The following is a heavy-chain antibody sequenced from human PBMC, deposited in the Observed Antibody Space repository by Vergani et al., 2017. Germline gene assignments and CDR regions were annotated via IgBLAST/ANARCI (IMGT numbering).Heavy chain of an antibody. D-gene: IGHD3-22*01. CDR2: ISGSGGST. V-gene: IGHV3-23*01. J-gene: IGHJ4*02. Sequence: EVQLLESGGGLVQPGGSLRLSCAASGFTFSSYAMSWVRQAPGKGLEWVSAISGSGGSTYYADSVKGRFTISRDNSKNTLYLQMNSLRAEDTAVYYCAKNGGGYYYRFLGYFDYWGQGTLVTVSS. CDR1: GFTFSSYA. CDR3: AKNGGGYYYRFLGYFDY.